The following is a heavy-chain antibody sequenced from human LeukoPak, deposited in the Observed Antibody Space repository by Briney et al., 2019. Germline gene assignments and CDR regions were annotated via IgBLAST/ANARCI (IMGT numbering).Heavy chain of an antibody. J-gene: IGHJ3*02. D-gene: IGHD3-10*01. CDR2: ISSSSSTI. Sequence: PGGSLRLSCAASGFTFISYSMNWVRQAPGKGLEWVSYISSSSSTIYYADSVKGRFTISRDNAKNSLYLQMNSLRAEDTAVYYCARDRALVRGVTDPDAFDIWGQGTMVTVSS. CDR3: ARDRALVRGVTDPDAFDI. CDR1: GFTFISYS. V-gene: IGHV3-48*01.